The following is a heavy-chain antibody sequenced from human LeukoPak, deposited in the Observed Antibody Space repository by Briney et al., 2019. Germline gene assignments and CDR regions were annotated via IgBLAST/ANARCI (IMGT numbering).Heavy chain of an antibody. CDR2: IRYDGNIK. D-gene: IGHD1-26*01. Sequence: GGSLRLSCAASGFTFSGYGMHWVRQAPSKGLEWVAFIRYDGNIKYYADSVKGRFTISRDNSQNTLYLQMNSLRAEDTAVYYCAKVDSGTYQFDYWGQGTLVTVAS. CDR3: AKVDSGTYQFDY. V-gene: IGHV3-30*02. J-gene: IGHJ4*02. CDR1: GFTFSGYG.